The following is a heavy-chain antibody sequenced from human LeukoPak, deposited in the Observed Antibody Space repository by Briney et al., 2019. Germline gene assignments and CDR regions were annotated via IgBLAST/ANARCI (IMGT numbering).Heavy chain of an antibody. CDR2: INLDGSEI. V-gene: IGHV3-7*03. CDR3: AKDRYFDWLSYSPYYFDY. J-gene: IGHJ4*02. Sequence: GGSLRLSCEASGFVFGHSWMSWVRQALGKGLEWVANINLDGSEINYLDSLTGRLTISRDNSKNTLYLQMNSLRAEDTAVYYCAKDRYFDWLSYSPYYFDYWGQGALVTVSS. CDR1: GFVFGHSW. D-gene: IGHD3-9*01.